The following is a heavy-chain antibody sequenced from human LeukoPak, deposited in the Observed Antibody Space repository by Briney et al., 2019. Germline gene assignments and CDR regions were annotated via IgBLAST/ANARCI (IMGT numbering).Heavy chain of an antibody. CDR1: GFTFHHYA. CDR2: ISWNSASI. J-gene: IGHJ4*02. CDR3: AKDKAPLYSGYDWDLDF. D-gene: IGHD5-12*01. V-gene: IGHV3-9*01. Sequence: PGGSLRLSCAASGFTFHHYAIHWVRQVPGKGLEWVSGISWNSASIGYADSVKGRFTISRDNAKNSVYLQMNSLRAEDTAFYYCAKDKAPLYSGYDWDLDFWGQGILVTVSS.